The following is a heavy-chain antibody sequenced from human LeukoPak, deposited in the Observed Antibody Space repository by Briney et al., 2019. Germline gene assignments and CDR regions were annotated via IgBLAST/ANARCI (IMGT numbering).Heavy chain of an antibody. J-gene: IGHJ4*02. CDR2: ISGNGGGT. Sequence: SGGSLRLSCAASGFTFSNYAMSWVRQAPGKGLEWVSAISGNGGGTYYADSVKGRFTISRDNSKNTLYLQMKSLRAEDTAVYYCAKGTKVIVVDNYFDYWSQGTLVTVSS. D-gene: IGHD3-22*01. CDR1: GFTFSNYA. V-gene: IGHV3-23*01. CDR3: AKGTKVIVVDNYFDY.